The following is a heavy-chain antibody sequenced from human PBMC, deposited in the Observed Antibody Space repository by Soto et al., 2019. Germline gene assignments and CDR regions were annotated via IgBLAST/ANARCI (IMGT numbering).Heavy chain of an antibody. CDR3: AKDPTAAPKADFDY. CDR1: GYTLTELS. J-gene: IGHJ4*02. D-gene: IGHD6-13*01. CDR2: FDPEDGET. V-gene: IGHV1-24*01. Sequence: ASVKVSCKVSGYTLTELSMHWVRQAPGKGREWMGGFDPEDGETIYAQKFQGRVTMTEDTSTDTAYMELSSLRSEDTAVYYCAKDPTAAPKADFDYWGQGTLVTVSS.